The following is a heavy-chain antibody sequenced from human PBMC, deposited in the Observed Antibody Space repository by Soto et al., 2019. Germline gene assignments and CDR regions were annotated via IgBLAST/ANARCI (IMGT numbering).Heavy chain of an antibody. D-gene: IGHD3-22*01. Sequence: PGGSLRLSCAASGSTVRTYAMTWVRQAPGKGLEWVSTISANGAATYYADSVRGRFTISRDNSKDTLYLQMNSLRAEDTAVYYCAKGPADEDYDSSGYPGWGQGTLVTVSS. CDR1: GSTVRTYA. CDR3: AKGPADEDYDSSGYPG. V-gene: IGHV3-23*01. CDR2: ISANGAAT. J-gene: IGHJ4*02.